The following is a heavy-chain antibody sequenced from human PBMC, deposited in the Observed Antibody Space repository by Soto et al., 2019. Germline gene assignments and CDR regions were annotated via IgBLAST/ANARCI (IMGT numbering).Heavy chain of an antibody. CDR3: ANSATYYDILTVY. V-gene: IGHV3-23*01. Sequence: GASLRLSCAASGFTFSSYAMSWVRQAPGKGLEWVSAISGSGGSTYYADSVKGRFTISRDNSKNTLYLQMNSLRVEDTAVYYCANSATYYDILTVYWGQGTLVTVSS. J-gene: IGHJ4*02. CDR1: GFTFSSYA. D-gene: IGHD3-9*01. CDR2: ISGSGGST.